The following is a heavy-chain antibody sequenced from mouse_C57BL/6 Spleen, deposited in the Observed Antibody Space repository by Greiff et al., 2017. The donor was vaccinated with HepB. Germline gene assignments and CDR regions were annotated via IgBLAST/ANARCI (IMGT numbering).Heavy chain of an antibody. CDR1: GYSITSGYY. CDR2: ISYDGSN. V-gene: IGHV3-6*01. D-gene: IGHD4-1*01. J-gene: IGHJ4*01. CDR3: ASELTGPYYYAMDY. Sequence: EVKLQESGPGLVKPSQSLSLTCSVTGYSITSGYYWNWIRQFPGNKLEWMGYISYDGSNNYNPSLKNRISITRDTSKNQFFLKLNSVTTEDTATYYCASELTGPYYYAMDYWGQGTSVTVSS.